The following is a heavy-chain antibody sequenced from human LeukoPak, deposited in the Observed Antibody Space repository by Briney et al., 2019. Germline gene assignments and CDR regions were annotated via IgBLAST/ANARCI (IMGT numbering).Heavy chain of an antibody. CDR3: ARDGDPDYDILTGYYDY. CDR2: INPNTGGA. J-gene: IGHJ4*02. Sequence: ASVKVSCKASGYTFTGYHIHWVRQAPGQGVEWMGWINPNTGGAKYAQNFHGRVIMTRDTSVHTAYMELRRLTSDDTAVYYCARDGDPDYDILTGYYDYWGQGTLVTVSS. CDR1: GYTFTGYH. D-gene: IGHD3-9*01. V-gene: IGHV1-2*02.